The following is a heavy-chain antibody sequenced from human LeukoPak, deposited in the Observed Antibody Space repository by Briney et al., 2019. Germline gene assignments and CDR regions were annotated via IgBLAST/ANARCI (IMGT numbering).Heavy chain of an antibody. CDR2: INPNSGGT. Sequence: ASVKVSCKASGYTFTGYYMHWVRQAPGQGLEWMGWINPNSGGTNYAQKFQGRVTMTRDTSISTVYMELSSLRSDDTAVYYCARDWDYDAPKSNWGQGTLVTVSS. CDR3: ARDWDYDAPKSN. J-gene: IGHJ1*01. V-gene: IGHV1-2*02. D-gene: IGHD1-7*01. CDR1: GYTFTGYY.